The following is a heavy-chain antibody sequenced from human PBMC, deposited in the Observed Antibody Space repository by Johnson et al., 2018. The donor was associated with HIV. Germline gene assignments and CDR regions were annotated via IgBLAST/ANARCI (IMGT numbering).Heavy chain of an antibody. CDR3: ARVQITYDYDSSSYQAFDI. CDR1: GFTFSSYG. J-gene: IGHJ3*02. V-gene: IGHV3-30*03. CDR2: ISYDGSNK. Sequence: QVQLVESGGGVVQPGRSLRLSCAASGFTFSSYGMHWVRQAPGKGLEWVAVISYDGSNKYYADSVMGRFTISRDISKNTLYLLRNSLRPDDTAVYYCARVQITYDYDSSSYQAFDIWGQGTMVTVSS. D-gene: IGHD3-22*01.